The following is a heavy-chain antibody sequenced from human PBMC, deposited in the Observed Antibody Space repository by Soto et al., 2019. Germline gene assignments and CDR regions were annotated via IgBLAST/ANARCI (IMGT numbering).Heavy chain of an antibody. J-gene: IGHJ4*02. V-gene: IGHV4-31*03. Sequence: SETLSLTCTVSGCSISSGGYYWSWIRQHPGKGLEWIGYIYYSGSTYYNPSLKSRVTISVDTSKNQFSLKLSSVTAADTAVYYCARASYDILNGLYYFDYWGQGTLVTVSS. D-gene: IGHD3-9*01. CDR2: IYYSGST. CDR3: ARASYDILNGLYYFDY. CDR1: GCSISSGGYY.